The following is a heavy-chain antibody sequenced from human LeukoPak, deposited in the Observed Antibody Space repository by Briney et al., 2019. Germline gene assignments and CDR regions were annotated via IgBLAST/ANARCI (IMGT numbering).Heavy chain of an antibody. Sequence: GGSLRLSCAASGLTISSYSMNWVRQAPGKGLQWVSYISSSSSTIYYADSVKGRFTISRDNAKNTLYLQMNSLRAEDTAVYYCAKDMLITMRQKGQFDYWGQGTLVTVSS. CDR1: GLTISSYS. J-gene: IGHJ4*02. CDR2: ISSSSSTI. CDR3: AKDMLITMRQKGQFDY. V-gene: IGHV3-48*01. D-gene: IGHD3-22*01.